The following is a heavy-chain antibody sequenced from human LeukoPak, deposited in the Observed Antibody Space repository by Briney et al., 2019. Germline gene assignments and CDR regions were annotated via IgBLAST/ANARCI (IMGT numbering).Heavy chain of an antibody. J-gene: IGHJ4*02. CDR1: GFTFSSYA. V-gene: IGHV3-23*01. CDR3: ANLYTVIAAAGTYNY. CDR2: ISGGGGST. D-gene: IGHD6-13*01. Sequence: PGGSLRLSCAASGFTFSSYAMSWVRQAPGKGLEWVSAISGGGGSTYYADSVKGRFTISRDNSKNTLYLQMNSLRAEDTAVYYCANLYTVIAAAGTYNYWGQGTLVTVSS.